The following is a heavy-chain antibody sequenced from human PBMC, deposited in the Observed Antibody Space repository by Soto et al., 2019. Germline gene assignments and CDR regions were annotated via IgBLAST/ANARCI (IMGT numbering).Heavy chain of an antibody. CDR3: AKDVVITMVRGVTENYFDY. V-gene: IGHV3-23*01. J-gene: IGHJ4*02. CDR2: ISGSGGST. Sequence: GGSLRLSCAASGFTFSSYAMSWVRQAPGKGLEWVSAISGSGGSTYYADSVKGRFTISRDNSKNTLYLQMNSLRAEDTAVYYCAKDVVITMVRGVTENYFDYWGQGTLVTVSS. D-gene: IGHD3-10*01. CDR1: GFTFSSYA.